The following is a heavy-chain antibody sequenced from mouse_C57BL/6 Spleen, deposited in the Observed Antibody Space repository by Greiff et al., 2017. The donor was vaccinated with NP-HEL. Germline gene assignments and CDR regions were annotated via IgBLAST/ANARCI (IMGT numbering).Heavy chain of an antibody. V-gene: IGHV5-9-1*02. Sequence: EVKLVESGEGLVKPGGSLKLSCAASGFTFSSYAMSWVRQTPEKRLEWVAYISSGGDYIYYADTVKGRFTISRDNARNTLYLQMSSLKSEDTAMYYCTRHYGPYYYAMDYWGQGTSVTVSS. CDR1: GFTFSSYA. D-gene: IGHD1-1*02. CDR2: ISSGGDYI. J-gene: IGHJ4*01. CDR3: TRHYGPYYYAMDY.